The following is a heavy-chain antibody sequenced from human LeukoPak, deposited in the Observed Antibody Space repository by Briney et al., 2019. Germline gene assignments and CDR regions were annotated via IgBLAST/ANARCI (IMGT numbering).Heavy chain of an antibody. CDR1: GFTFSGSW. D-gene: IGHD1-26*01. J-gene: IGHJ5*02. Sequence: PGGSLRLFCAASGFTFSGSWMHWVRQAPGKGLVWVSRINSDGSITTYADSVKGRFTISSHNTKNTLYLQMNSLRVEDTAVYYCASGLGPQVGNWFDPWGQGTLVTVSS. V-gene: IGHV3-74*01. CDR2: INSDGSIT. CDR3: ASGLGPQVGNWFDP.